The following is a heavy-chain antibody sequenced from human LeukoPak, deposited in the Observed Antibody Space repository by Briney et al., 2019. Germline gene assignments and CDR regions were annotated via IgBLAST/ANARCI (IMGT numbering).Heavy chain of an antibody. Sequence: GGSLRLSCAASGFTFSSYGMSWVRQAPGKGLEWVSAISGSGGSTYYADSVKGRFTISRDNSKNTLYLQMNSLRAEDTAVYYCAKGQKTKLEMATTYFDYWGQGTLVTVSS. CDR1: GFTFSSYG. CDR3: AKGQKTKLEMATTYFDY. J-gene: IGHJ4*02. V-gene: IGHV3-23*01. CDR2: ISGSGGST. D-gene: IGHD5-24*01.